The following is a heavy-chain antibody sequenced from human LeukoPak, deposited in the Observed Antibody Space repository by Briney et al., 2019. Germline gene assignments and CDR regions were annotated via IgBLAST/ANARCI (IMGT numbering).Heavy chain of an antibody. D-gene: IGHD4-17*01. V-gene: IGHV3-64D*06. CDR3: VKGPGPTVNYYFDF. Sequence: GGSLRLSCSASGFTFSTYAMHWVRQAPGKGLECVSAISSNGCTTYYAESSRGRFAISRDNSKNTLYLQMSSLRADDTAVYYCVKGPGPTVNYYFDFWGQGTLVTVSS. CDR1: GFTFSTYA. J-gene: IGHJ4*02. CDR2: ISSNGCTT.